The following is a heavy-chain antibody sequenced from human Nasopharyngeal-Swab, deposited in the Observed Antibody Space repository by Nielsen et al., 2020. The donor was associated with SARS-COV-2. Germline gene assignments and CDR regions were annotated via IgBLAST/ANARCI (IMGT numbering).Heavy chain of an antibody. CDR2: ISSSSSTI. CDR1: GFTFSSYS. J-gene: IGHJ6*02. CDR3: ARVINWNYEIYYYYGMDV. Sequence: GESLKISCAASGFTFSSYSMNWVRQAPGKGLEWVSYISSSSSTIYYADSVKGRFTISRDNAKNSLYLQMNSLRAEDTAVYYCARVINWNYEIYYYYGMDVWGQGTTVTVSS. D-gene: IGHD1-7*01. V-gene: IGHV3-48*04.